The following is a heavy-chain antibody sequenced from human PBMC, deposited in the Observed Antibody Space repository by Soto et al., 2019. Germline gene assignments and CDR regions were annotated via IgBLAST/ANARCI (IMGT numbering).Heavy chain of an antibody. CDR1: GFTFSSYG. CDR3: AKDYAFRRGRFDSGSRYNWFDP. D-gene: IGHD5-12*01. V-gene: IGHV3-30*18. CDR2: ISYDGSNK. J-gene: IGHJ5*02. Sequence: GGSLRLSCAASGFTFSSYGMHWVRQAPGKGLEWVAVISYDGSNKYYADSVKGRFTISRDNSKNTLYLQMNSLRAEDTAVYYCAKDYAFRRGRFDSGSRYNWFDPWGQGTLVTVSS.